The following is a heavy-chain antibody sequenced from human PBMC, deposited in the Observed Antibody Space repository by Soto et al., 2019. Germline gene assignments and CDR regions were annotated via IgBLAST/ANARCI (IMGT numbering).Heavy chain of an antibody. J-gene: IGHJ6*02. CDR1: GFPSGALA. V-gene: IGHV3-73*01. Sequence: EMQLVESGGGLVKLGGSWNSSGEALGFPSGALARHGSARAPGKGWGWVGRFGSKTYNYAPSFAASVEGRFIISRDDSKNTAYLQMNGLKTEDTAIYYCTKLFGVIQVDVWGQGTTVTVSS. CDR3: TKLFGVIQVDV. CDR2: FGSKTYNYAP. D-gene: IGHD3-3*01.